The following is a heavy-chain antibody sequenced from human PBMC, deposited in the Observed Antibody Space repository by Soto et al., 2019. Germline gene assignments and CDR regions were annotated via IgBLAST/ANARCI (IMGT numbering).Heavy chain of an antibody. Sequence: EVQLVESGGGLVQPGGSLRLSCAASGFTVNSNYMSWVRQAPGKGLEWVSVIYSDGSTYYADSVKGRFIISRDNSNNTLYFQMNSLRAEATAVYYCAPLAKYDILTGFYPCWGQGALVTVSS. CDR1: GFTVNSNY. J-gene: IGHJ4*02. CDR2: IYSDGST. D-gene: IGHD3-9*01. CDR3: APLAKYDILTGFYPC. V-gene: IGHV3-66*01.